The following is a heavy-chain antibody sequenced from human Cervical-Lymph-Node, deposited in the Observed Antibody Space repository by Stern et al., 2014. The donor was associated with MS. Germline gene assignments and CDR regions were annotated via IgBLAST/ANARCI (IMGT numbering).Heavy chain of an antibody. CDR3: ARERKVERSARLLVSFDV. J-gene: IGHJ3*01. D-gene: IGHD1-1*01. V-gene: IGHV4-34*01. CDR2: INTGGGP. Sequence: QVQLQQWGAGLLRPSETLSLTCAVHGASFSDNYWSWIRQTPGKGLEWIGEINTGGGPNYIHTFMSRATLPVAPSRNQFSLNLSSMTAADTAMYYCARERKVERSARLLVSFDVWGQGTLVTVSS. CDR1: GASFSDNY.